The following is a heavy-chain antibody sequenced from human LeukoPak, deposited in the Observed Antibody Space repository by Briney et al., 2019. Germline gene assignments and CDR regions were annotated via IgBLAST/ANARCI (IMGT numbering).Heavy chain of an antibody. CDR1: GVSVSSYY. CDR2: IYPSGTT. V-gene: IGHV4-4*07. D-gene: IGHD4-17*01. CDR3: ADDYGD. Sequence: SETLSLTCSVSGVSVSSYYWSWIRQPAGKGLEWIGRIYPSGTTHYNPSLKSRVTMSVDRSKNQFSLKLIFVTAADTAVYYCADDYGDWGQGTLVTVSS. J-gene: IGHJ4*02.